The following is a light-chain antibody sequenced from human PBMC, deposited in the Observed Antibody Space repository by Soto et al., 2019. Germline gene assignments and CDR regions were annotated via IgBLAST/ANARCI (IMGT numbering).Light chain of an antibody. CDR3: HQYNSYST. CDR1: QTISRC. V-gene: IGKV1-5*01. Sequence: DIQMTQSPSTLSASVGDRVTITCRASQTISRCLAWYQQKPGKAPKVLIYDASIFESGVPSRFSGSGSGTDFTLTSSRLHADVIAPCYCHQYNSYSTFGHGTKVEIK. J-gene: IGKJ1*01. CDR2: DAS.